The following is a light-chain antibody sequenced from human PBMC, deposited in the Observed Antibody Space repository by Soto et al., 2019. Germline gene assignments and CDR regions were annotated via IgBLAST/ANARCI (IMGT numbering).Light chain of an antibody. V-gene: IGKV3-20*01. CDR3: QQYDNWPPIT. CDR1: QSVSSSY. J-gene: IGKJ5*01. Sequence: ELVLTQSPGTLSLSPGERATLSCRASQSVSSSYLAWYQQKPGQAHRLIIYGASSRATGIPDTFSGSGSGTAFTLTISGLEPEDFAVYYGQQYDNWPPITFGQGTRLEIK. CDR2: GAS.